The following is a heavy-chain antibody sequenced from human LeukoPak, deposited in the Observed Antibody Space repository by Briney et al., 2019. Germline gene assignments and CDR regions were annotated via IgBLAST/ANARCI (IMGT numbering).Heavy chain of an antibody. CDR1: GYTFTSYY. D-gene: IGHD2-21*02. CDR2: INPSGGST. CDR3: ARGAQDEAYCGGDCQGHFQH. J-gene: IGHJ1*01. V-gene: IGHV1-46*01. Sequence: ASVKVSCKASGYTFTSYYMHWVRQAPGQGLEWMGIINPSGGSTSYAQKFQGRVTMTTDTSTNTAYMELRSLRSDDTAVYYCARGAQDEAYCGGDCQGHFQHWGQGTLVTVSS.